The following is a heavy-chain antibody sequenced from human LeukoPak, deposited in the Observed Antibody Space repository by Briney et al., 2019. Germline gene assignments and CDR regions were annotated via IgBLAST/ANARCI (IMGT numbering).Heavy chain of an antibody. CDR2: IIPILGIA. J-gene: IGHJ5*02. CDR1: GYTFTSYG. V-gene: IGHV1-69*04. D-gene: IGHD3-22*01. Sequence: GASVKVSCKASGYTFTSYGISWVRQAPGQGLEWMGRIIPILGIANYAQKFQGRVTITADKSTSTAYMELSSLRSEDTAVYYCARDTPTDEYYYDSSGYYYVARWFDPWGQGTLVTVSS. CDR3: ARDTPTDEYYYDSSGYYYVARWFDP.